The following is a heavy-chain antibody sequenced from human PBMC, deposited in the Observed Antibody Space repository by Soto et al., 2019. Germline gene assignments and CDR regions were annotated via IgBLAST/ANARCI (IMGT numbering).Heavy chain of an antibody. Sequence: QVQLQESGPGLVKPSQTLSLTCTVSGGPISSGGYYWSWIRQHPGKGLEWIGYIYYSGSTYYNPSLKSRVTISVDTSKNQFSLKLSSVTAADTAVYYCARDPSPEIAVAGTGRFDPWGQGTLVTVSS. D-gene: IGHD6-19*01. V-gene: IGHV4-31*03. CDR2: IYYSGST. CDR3: ARDPSPEIAVAGTGRFDP. J-gene: IGHJ5*02. CDR1: GGPISSGGYY.